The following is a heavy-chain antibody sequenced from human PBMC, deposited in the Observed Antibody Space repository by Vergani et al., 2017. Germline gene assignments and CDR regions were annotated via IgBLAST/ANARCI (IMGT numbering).Heavy chain of an antibody. CDR3: ARGETRTDWFDP. J-gene: IGHJ5*02. V-gene: IGHV4-61*02. CDR2: FYPSGTT. Sequence: QVQLHESGPGLVKPSETLSLICSVSGVSMQSGSFYWTWIRPAAERRLEWMGRFYPSGTTHYHPSLNGRVNIFVDKSQNLLSLRFNSVTAADTAVYYCARGETRTDWFDPWGQGTLVTVSS. D-gene: IGHD3/OR15-3a*01. CDR1: GVSMQSGSFY.